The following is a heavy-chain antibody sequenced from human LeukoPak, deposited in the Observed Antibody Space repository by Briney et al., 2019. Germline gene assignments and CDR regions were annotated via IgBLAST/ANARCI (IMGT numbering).Heavy chain of an antibody. CDR3: ARIWFGEASVDY. J-gene: IGHJ4*02. CDR1: GFTFSRFW. Sequence: GGSLRLSCAASGFTFSRFWMSWVRQAPGKGLEWVANIKQDGSEKHYVDSVKGRFTFSRDNAKNSLYLQMNSLRAEDTAVYYCARIWFGEASVDYWGQGTLVTVSS. V-gene: IGHV3-7*02. CDR2: IKQDGSEK. D-gene: IGHD3-10*01.